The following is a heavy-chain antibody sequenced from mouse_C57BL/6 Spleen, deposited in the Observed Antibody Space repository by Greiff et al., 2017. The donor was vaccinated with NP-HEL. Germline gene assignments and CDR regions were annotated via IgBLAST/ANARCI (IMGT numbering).Heavy chain of an antibody. D-gene: IGHD1-1*01. CDR2: IYPGSGST. Sequence: QVQLKQPGAELVKPGASVKMSRKASGYTFTSYWITWVKQRPGQGLEWIGDIYPGSGSTNYNEKFKSKATLTVDTSSSTAYMQLSSLTSEDSAVYYCARSPITTVVAKRGAMDYWGQGTSVTVSS. CDR1: GYTFTSYW. CDR3: ARSPITTVVAKRGAMDY. V-gene: IGHV1-55*01. J-gene: IGHJ4*01.